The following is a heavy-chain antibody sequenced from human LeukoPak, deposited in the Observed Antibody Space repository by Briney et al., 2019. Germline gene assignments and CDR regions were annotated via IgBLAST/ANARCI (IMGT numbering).Heavy chain of an antibody. V-gene: IGHV3-33*01. CDR3: AREGITFGGVIDY. CDR2: IWYDGSNK. J-gene: IGHJ4*02. Sequence: PGRSLRLSCAASGFTFSSYGMHWVRQAPGKGLEWVAVIWYDGSNKYYADSVKRRFTISRDNSKNTLYLQMNSLRAEDTAVYYSAREGITFGGVIDYWGQGTLVTVSS. CDR1: GFTFSSYG. D-gene: IGHD3-16*02.